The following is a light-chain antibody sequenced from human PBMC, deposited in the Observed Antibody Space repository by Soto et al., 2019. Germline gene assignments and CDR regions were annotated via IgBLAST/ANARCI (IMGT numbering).Light chain of an antibody. CDR2: QAS. CDR3: QHYNSYSEA. Sequence: DIQMTQSPSTLSASLGARVTITCLAIQTISSSLAWYQQKAWKAPKLLIYQASTLKSGVPSRFRGSGSGTEFTLTISSLQPDDFATYYCQHYNSYSEAFGQGTKVDIK. V-gene: IGKV1-5*03. CDR1: QTISSS. J-gene: IGKJ1*01.